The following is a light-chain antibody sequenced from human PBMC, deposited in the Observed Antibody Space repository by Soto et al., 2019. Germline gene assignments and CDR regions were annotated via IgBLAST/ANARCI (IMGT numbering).Light chain of an antibody. CDR2: DAS. V-gene: IGKV3-11*01. J-gene: IGKJ4*01. CDR1: QSVSSY. Sequence: EIVLTQSPATLSLSPGERATLSCRASQSVSSYLAWYQQKPGQAPRLLIYDASNRATGIPARFSGSGSGTDFTLTISSLEPEDFAVYYCQQYNSYSALTFGGGTKVEIK. CDR3: QQYNSYSALT.